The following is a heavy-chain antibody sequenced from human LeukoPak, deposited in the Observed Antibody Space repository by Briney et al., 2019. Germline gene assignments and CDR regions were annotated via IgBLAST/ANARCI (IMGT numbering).Heavy chain of an antibody. J-gene: IGHJ5*02. V-gene: IGHV1-8*01. D-gene: IGHD3-22*01. CDR3: ARGPAPPLWLSLDWFDP. CDR1: GYTFTSYD. Sequence: ASVKVSCKASGYTFTSYDINWVRQATGQGFEWMGWMNPNSGNTGYAQKFQGRVTMTRNTSISTAYMELSSLRSEDTAVYYCARGPAPPLWLSLDWFDPWGQGTLVTVSS. CDR2: MNPNSGNT.